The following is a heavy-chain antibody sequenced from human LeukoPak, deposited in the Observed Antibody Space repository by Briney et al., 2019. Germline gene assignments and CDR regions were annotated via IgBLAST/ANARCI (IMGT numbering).Heavy chain of an antibody. Sequence: SETLSLTCTVSGDSVSSGSYYWSWIRQPPGKGLEWIGYIYYSGSTNYNPSLKSRVTMSVDTSRNQFSLKLSSVTAADTAVYYCAKDLDSSDRGRYAGKPVDHWGQGTLVTVSS. CDR3: AKDLDSSDRGRYAGKPVDH. CDR2: IYYSGST. D-gene: IGHD6-19*01. J-gene: IGHJ4*02. V-gene: IGHV4-61*01. CDR1: GDSVSSGSYY.